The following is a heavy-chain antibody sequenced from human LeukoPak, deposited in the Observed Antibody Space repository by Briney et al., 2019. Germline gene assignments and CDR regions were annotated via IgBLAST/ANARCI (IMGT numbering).Heavy chain of an antibody. V-gene: IGHV1-69*04. CDR3: AGVVTSRYYFDY. CDR1: GGTFSSYA. CDR2: IIPILGIV. Sequence: SVKVSCKASGGTFSSYAISWVRQAPGQGLEWMGRIIPILGIVNYAQKFQGRVTITADKSTSTAYMELSSLRSEDTAVYYCAGVVTSRYYFDYWGQGTLVTVSS. D-gene: IGHD4-23*01. J-gene: IGHJ4*02.